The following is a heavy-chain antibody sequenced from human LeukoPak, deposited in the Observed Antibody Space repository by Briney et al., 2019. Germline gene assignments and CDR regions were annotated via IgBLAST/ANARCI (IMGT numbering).Heavy chain of an antibody. J-gene: IGHJ4*02. D-gene: IGHD2/OR15-2a*01. CDR3: ARASITFDY. Sequence: SETLSLTCAVYGGSFSGYYWSWIRQPPGKGLEWIGEINHSGSTNYNPSLKSRVTLSVDTSKNQFSLKLSSVTAADTAVYYCARASITFDYWGQGTLVTVSS. V-gene: IGHV4-34*01. CDR1: GGSFSGYY. CDR2: INHSGST.